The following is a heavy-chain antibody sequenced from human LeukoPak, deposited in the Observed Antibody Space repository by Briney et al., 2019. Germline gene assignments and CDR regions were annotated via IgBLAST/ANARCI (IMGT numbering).Heavy chain of an antibody. Sequence: ASVKVSCKASGYTFTGYYMHWVRQAPGQGLEWMGWINPNSGGTNYAQKFQGRVTMTRDTSISTAYMELSRLRSDDTAVYYCARQWLDYPHDAFDIWGQGTMVTVSS. D-gene: IGHD6-19*01. CDR1: GYTFTGYY. CDR2: INPNSGGT. J-gene: IGHJ3*02. CDR3: ARQWLDYPHDAFDI. V-gene: IGHV1-2*02.